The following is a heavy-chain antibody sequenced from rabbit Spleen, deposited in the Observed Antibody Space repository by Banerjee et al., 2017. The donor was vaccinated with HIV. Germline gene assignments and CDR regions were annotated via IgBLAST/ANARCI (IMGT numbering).Heavy chain of an antibody. J-gene: IGHJ4*01. CDR1: GFSFSSRFY. Sequence: QEQLVESGGGLVKPEGSLKLSCTASGFSFSSRFYMCWVRQAPGKGLEWIACIDSGTSGDTYYANWAKGRFTISKTSSTTVTLQMTSLTAADTATYFCARETSSGWGIVSFYFSLWGPGTLVTVS. V-gene: IGHV1S45*01. D-gene: IGHD4-1*01. CDR3: ARETSSGWGIVSFYFSL. CDR2: IDSGTSGDT.